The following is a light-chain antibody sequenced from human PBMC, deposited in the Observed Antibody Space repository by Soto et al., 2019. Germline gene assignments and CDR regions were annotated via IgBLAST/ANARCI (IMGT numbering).Light chain of an antibody. Sequence: DIQMTQSPSTLSGSVGERVTITSLASQTISSWLAWYQQKPGKAPKLMIYKASTLKSGVPSRFSGSGSGTEFTLTISSLQPDDFATYYCQHYNSYSEALGQGTKVDIK. J-gene: IGKJ1*01. CDR3: QHYNSYSEA. V-gene: IGKV1-5*03. CDR2: KAS. CDR1: QTISSW.